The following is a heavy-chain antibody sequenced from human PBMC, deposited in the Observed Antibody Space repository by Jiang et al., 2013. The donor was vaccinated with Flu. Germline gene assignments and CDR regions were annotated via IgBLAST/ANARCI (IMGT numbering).Heavy chain of an antibody. CDR1: YA. CDR3: AKDYRTWIQLYPNRPWDAFDI. D-gene: IGHD5-18*01. Sequence: YAMHWVRASVQGRGLEWVSGISWNSGSIGYADSVKGRFAISRDNAKNSLYLQMNSLRAEDTALYYCAKDYRTWIQLYPNRPWDAFDIWGQGTMVTVSS. CDR2: ISWNSGSI. V-gene: IGHV3-9*01. J-gene: IGHJ3*02.